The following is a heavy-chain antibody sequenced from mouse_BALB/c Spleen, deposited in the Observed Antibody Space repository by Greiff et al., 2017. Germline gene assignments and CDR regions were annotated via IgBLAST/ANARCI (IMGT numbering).Heavy chain of an antibody. CDR1: GYTFTSYV. V-gene: IGHV1-14*01. J-gene: IGHJ4*01. D-gene: IGHD2-3*01. CDR2: INPYNDGT. CDR3: ARGDGYYPFYAMDY. Sequence: VQLQQSGPELVKPGASVKMSCKASGYTFTSYVMHWVKQKPGQGLEWIGDINPYNDGTKYNEKFKGKATLTSDKSSSTAYMELSSLTSEDSAVYYCARGDGYYPFYAMDYWGQGTSVTVSS.